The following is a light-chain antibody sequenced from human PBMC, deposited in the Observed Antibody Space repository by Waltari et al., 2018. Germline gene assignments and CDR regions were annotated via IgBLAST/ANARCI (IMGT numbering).Light chain of an antibody. CDR1: SNDVGRYSL. J-gene: IGLJ3*02. CDR3: SSYAGDRTWV. V-gene: IGLV2-23*01. CDR2: DDI. Sequence: QSALTQPASVSGSPGQSITISCLGVSNDVGRYSLVPWYQHHPDKAPKLLIYDDIKRPSGVSDRFSGSRSGNTASLTISGLQAEDEADYFCSSYAGDRTWVFGGGTKLSVL.